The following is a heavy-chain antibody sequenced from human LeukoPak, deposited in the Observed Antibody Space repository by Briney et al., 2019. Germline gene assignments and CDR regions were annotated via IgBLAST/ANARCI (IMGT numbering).Heavy chain of an antibody. CDR2: IYPGDSDT. V-gene: IGHV5-51*01. Sequence: GESLKISCKGSGESFTSYWIGWVRQMPGKGLEWMGIIYPGDSDTRYSPSFQGQVTISADKSISTAYLQWSSLKASDIAMYYCARSGSGSSNYYHYYYMDIWGKGTTVTVSS. CDR3: ARSGSGSSNYYHYYYMDI. CDR1: GESFTSYW. J-gene: IGHJ6*03. D-gene: IGHD3-10*01.